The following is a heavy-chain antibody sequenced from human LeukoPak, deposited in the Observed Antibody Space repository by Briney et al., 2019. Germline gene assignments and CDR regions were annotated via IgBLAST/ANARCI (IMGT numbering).Heavy chain of an antibody. CDR3: ARVIPEMATDY. J-gene: IGHJ4*02. V-gene: IGHV7-4-1*02. CDR1: GYTFTSYA. D-gene: IGHD1-14*01. CDR2: ININTGNP. Sequence: GASVKVSCKASGYTFTSYAINWVRQAPGQGLEWMGWININTGNPTYAQGFTGRFVFSLDTSVSTAYLQISSPKAEDTAVYYCARVIPEMATDYWGQGTLVTVSS.